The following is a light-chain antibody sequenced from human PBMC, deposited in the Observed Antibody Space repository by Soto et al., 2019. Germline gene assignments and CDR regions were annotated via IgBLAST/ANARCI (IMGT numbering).Light chain of an antibody. J-gene: IGLJ2*01. CDR1: SGHSTYA. CDR3: QTWGTGTVV. V-gene: IGLV4-69*01. CDR2: LNNDGSH. Sequence: QLVLTQSPSASASLGASVRLTCTLSSGHSTYAIAWHQLQPEKGPRYLMNLNNDGSHIKGDGIPDRFSGSSSGAERYLTISSLQSEDEADYYCQTWGTGTVVSGGGTKLTVL.